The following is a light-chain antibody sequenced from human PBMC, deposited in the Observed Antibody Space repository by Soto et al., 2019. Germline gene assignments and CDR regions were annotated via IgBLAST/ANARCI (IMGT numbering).Light chain of an antibody. CDR3: VQTLYTPT. V-gene: IGKV2-28*01. CDR1: QSLLHSDGYNY. Sequence: VMTQSPLSLPVTPGEPASISCRSSQSLLHSDGYNYLDWYLQKPGQSPQLLIYLGSTRASGVPDRFSGSGSRTDFTLKISRVETEDVGVYYCVQTLYTPTFGPGTKVDI. CDR2: LGS. J-gene: IGKJ3*01.